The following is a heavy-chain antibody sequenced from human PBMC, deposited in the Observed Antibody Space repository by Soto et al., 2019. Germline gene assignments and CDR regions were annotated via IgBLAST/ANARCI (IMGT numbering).Heavy chain of an antibody. CDR1: GGSISSYY. Sequence: SETLSLTCTVSGGSISSYYWSWIRQPPGKGLEWIGYIYYSGSTNYNPSLKSRVTISVDTSKNQFSLKLSSVTAADTAVYYCAREYSSSSNWFDPWGQGTLVTVSS. CDR2: IYYSGST. CDR3: AREYSSSSNWFDP. V-gene: IGHV4-59*01. D-gene: IGHD6-6*01. J-gene: IGHJ5*02.